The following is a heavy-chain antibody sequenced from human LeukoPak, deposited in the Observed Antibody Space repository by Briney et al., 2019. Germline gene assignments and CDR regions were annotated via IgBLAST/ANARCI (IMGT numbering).Heavy chain of an antibody. Sequence: PSETLSLTCTVSGGSISSSSYYWGWIRQPPGKGLEWIGSIYYSGSTYYNPSLKSRVTISVDTSKNQFSLKLSSVTAADTAVYYCARAGEGLLLWFGELSAYYYYGMDVWGQGTTVTVSS. D-gene: IGHD3-10*01. CDR2: IYYSGST. J-gene: IGHJ6*02. CDR3: ARAGEGLLLWFGELSAYYYYGMDV. CDR1: GGSISSSSYY. V-gene: IGHV4-39*07.